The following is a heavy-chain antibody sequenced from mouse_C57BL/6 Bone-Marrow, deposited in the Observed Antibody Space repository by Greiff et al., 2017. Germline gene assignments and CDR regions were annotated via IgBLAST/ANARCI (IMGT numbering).Heavy chain of an antibody. CDR3: TTWDYGVWFAY. Sequence: EVHLVESGAELVRPGASVKLSCTASGFNIKDDYMHWVKQRPEQGLEWIGWIDPENGDTEYASKFQGKATITADTSSNTAYLQLSSLTSEDTAVYYCTTWDYGVWFAYWGQGTLVTVSA. D-gene: IGHD2-4*01. CDR2: IDPENGDT. CDR1: GFNIKDDY. V-gene: IGHV14-4*01. J-gene: IGHJ3*01.